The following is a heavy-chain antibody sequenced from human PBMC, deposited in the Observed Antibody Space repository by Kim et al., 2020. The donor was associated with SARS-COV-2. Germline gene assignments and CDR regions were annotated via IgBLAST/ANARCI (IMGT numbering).Heavy chain of an antibody. CDR1: GFTFSSYA. Sequence: GGSLRLSCAASGFTFSSYAMSWVRQAPGKGLECVSAISGSGGSTYYADSVKDRFTISRDNSKNTLYLQMNSLRAEDTAVYYCAKDLVREFVVVVAAFVAFDIWGQGTMVTVSS. CDR3: AKDLVREFVVVVAAFVAFDI. D-gene: IGHD2-15*01. CDR2: ISGSGGST. V-gene: IGHV3-23*01. J-gene: IGHJ3*02.